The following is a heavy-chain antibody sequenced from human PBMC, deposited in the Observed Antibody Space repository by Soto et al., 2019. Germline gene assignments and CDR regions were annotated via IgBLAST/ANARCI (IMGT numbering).Heavy chain of an antibody. CDR3: AKEAVSGWYYFDY. D-gene: IGHD6-19*01. CDR2: ISGSGGST. Sequence: GGSLRLSCAASGFTFSSYAMSWVRQAPGKGLEWVSTISGSGGSTYYADSPKGRFTISRDNSKNTLFLQMSSQRAEDTAVYYCAKEAVSGWYYFDYWGPGTLVTVSS. CDR1: GFTFSSYA. V-gene: IGHV3-23*01. J-gene: IGHJ4*02.